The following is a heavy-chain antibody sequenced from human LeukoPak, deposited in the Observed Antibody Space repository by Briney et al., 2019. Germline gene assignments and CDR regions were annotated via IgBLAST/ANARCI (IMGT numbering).Heavy chain of an antibody. CDR3: ATQQSKSWHEFDS. Sequence: GGSLRLSCAASGFTFGTYAMTWVRQAPGKGLDWVSSITAGGDSTFYADSVKGRFTISRSNSKSTVFLQMNNLRVEDTALYYCATQQSKSWHEFDSWGQGTLVTVSS. D-gene: IGHD6-13*01. J-gene: IGHJ4*02. CDR1: GFTFGTYA. CDR2: ITAGGDST. V-gene: IGHV3-23*01.